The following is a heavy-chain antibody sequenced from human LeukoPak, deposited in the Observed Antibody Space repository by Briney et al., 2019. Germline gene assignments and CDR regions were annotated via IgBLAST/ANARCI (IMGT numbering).Heavy chain of an antibody. D-gene: IGHD2-2*02. CDR3: ARGGYCSSTSCYTGCRHVDY. V-gene: IGHV3-64*01. J-gene: IGHJ4*02. Sequence: GGSLRLSCAASGFTFSSYAMHWVRQAPGKGLEYVSAISSNGGSTYYANSVKGRFTISRDNSKNTLYLQMGSLRAEDMAVYYCARGGYCSSTSCYTGCRHVDYWGQGTLVTVSS. CDR2: ISSNGGST. CDR1: GFTFSSYA.